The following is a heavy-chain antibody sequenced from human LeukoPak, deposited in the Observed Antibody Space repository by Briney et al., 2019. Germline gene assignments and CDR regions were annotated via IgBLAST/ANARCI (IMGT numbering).Heavy chain of an antibody. J-gene: IGHJ4*02. CDR3: AKVSYYDILTGHYSNFDY. V-gene: IGHV3-23*01. CDR2: ISGSGGST. D-gene: IGHD3-9*01. Sequence: GGSLRLSCAASGFTFSSYAMSWVRQAPGKGLEWVSAISGSGGSTYYADSVKGRFTISRDNSKNTLYLQMNSLRAEDTAVYYCAKVSYYDILTGHYSNFDYWGQGTLVTVSS. CDR1: GFTFSSYA.